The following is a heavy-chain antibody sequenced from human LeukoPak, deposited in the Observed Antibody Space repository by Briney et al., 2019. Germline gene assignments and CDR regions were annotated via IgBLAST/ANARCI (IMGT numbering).Heavy chain of an antibody. CDR3: ARGDVSLTYYDILSYYYYYMDV. CDR1: GYTFTSYD. V-gene: IGHV1-8*01. CDR2: MNPNSGNT. J-gene: IGHJ6*03. D-gene: IGHD3-9*01. Sequence: ASVKVSCTASGYTFTSYDINWVRQAPGQGLEWMGWMNPNSGNTGYAQKFQGRVTMTRNTSISTAYMELSSLRSEDTAVYYCARGDVSLTYYDILSYYYYYMDVWGKGTTVTISS.